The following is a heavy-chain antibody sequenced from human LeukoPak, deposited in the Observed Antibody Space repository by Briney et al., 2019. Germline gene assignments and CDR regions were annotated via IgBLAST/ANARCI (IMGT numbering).Heavy chain of an antibody. V-gene: IGHV3-21*01. D-gene: IGHD6-19*01. J-gene: IGHJ4*02. Sequence: PGGSLRLSCAASGFTFSSYSMNWVRQAPGKGLEWVSSISSSSSYIYYADLVKGRFTISRDNAKNSLYLQMNSLRAEDTAVYYCARVRNSGGWSENFDYWGQGTLVTVSS. CDR2: ISSSSSYI. CDR1: GFTFSSYS. CDR3: ARVRNSGGWSENFDY.